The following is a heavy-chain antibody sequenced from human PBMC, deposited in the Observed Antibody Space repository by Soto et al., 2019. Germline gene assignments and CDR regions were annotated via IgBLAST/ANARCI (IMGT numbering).Heavy chain of an antibody. CDR2: MNEDGGTT. V-gene: IGHV3-74*01. CDR3: ASDLSGRADV. J-gene: IGHJ6*02. Sequence: XGSLGLSCAASGFTFSSYWMHWVRQAPGKGLVWVSRMNEDGGTTDYADSVKGRFTISRDNAKNTLYLQMNSLRVEDTAVYYCASDLSGRADVWGQGTTVTVPS. CDR1: GFTFSSYW. D-gene: IGHD3-10*01.